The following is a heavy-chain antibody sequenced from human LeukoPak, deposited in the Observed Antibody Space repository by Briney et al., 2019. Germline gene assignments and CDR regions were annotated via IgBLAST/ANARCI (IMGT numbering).Heavy chain of an antibody. D-gene: IGHD2-21*01. CDR3: ARALAYCGGDCIPLGFDP. CDR2: FDPEDGET. Sequence: ASVKVSCKVSGYTLTELSMHWVRQAPGKGLEWMGGFDPEDGETIYAQKFQGRVTMTRDTSTSTVYMELSSLRSEDTAVYYCARALAYCGGDCIPLGFDPWGQGTLVTVSS. J-gene: IGHJ5*02. CDR1: GYTLTELS. V-gene: IGHV1-24*01.